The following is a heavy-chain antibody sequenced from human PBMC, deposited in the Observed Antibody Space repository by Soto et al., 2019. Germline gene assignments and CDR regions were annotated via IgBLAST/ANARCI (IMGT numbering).Heavy chain of an antibody. D-gene: IGHD3-22*01. CDR3: ARAIGPTLFDY. CDR2: IGTTGDT. CDR1: GFTFSSYD. Sequence: SLRLSCSASGFTFSSYDMHWVRQGTGKGLEWVSAIGTTGDTYYAGSVKGRFTISRENAKNSLYLQMNSLGAGDTAIYFCARAIGPTLFDYWGQGTLVTVSS. J-gene: IGHJ4*02. V-gene: IGHV3-13*04.